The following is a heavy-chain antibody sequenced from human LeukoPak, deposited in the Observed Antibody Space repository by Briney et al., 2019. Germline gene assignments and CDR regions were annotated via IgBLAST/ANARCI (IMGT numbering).Heavy chain of an antibody. D-gene: IGHD5-12*01. CDR1: GYTFTGYY. V-gene: IGHV1-8*03. CDR2: MNPNSGNT. Sequence: ASVKVSCKASGYTFTGYYMHWVRQATGQGLEWMGWMNPNSGNTGYAQKFQGRVTITRNTSISTAYMELSSLRSEDTAVYYCARGRSSYDFDPWGQGTLVTVSS. CDR3: ARGRSSYDFDP. J-gene: IGHJ5*02.